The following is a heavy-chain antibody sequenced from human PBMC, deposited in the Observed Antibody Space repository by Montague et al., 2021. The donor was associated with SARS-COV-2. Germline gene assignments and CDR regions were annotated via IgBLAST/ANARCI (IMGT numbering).Heavy chain of an antibody. J-gene: IGHJ5*02. D-gene: IGHD3-22*01. V-gene: IGHV4-31*03. CDR1: GGSISSGGYY. Sequence: TLSLTCTVSGGSISSGGYYWSWIRQHPGKGLEWIGYIYYSGSTYYXPSLKSRVTISVDMSKNQFSLKLSSVTAADTAVYYCARATRSIVVLNWFDPWGQGTLVTVSS. CDR3: ARATRSIVVLNWFDP. CDR2: IYYSGST.